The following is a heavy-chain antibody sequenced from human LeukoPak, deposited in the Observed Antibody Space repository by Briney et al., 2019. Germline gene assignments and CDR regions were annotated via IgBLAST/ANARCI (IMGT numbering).Heavy chain of an antibody. CDR2: IKEDGSVN. D-gene: IGHD4-23*01. CDR3: ARLSTVVTFDY. V-gene: IGHV3-7*01. Sequence: GGSLRLSCAASGSTFSTYWMSWVRQAPGKGLEWVANIKEDGSVNAYVDSVKGRFTISSDNAKNSLDLQMHSLRVEDAAVYYCARLSTVVTFDYWGQGTLVTVSS. J-gene: IGHJ4*02. CDR1: GSTFSTYW.